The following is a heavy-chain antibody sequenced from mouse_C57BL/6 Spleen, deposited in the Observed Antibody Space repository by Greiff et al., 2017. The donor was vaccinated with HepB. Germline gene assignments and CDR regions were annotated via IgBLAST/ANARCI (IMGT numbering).Heavy chain of an antibody. CDR1: GFTFSSYA. CDR2: ISDGGSYT. D-gene: IGHD2-3*01. J-gene: IGHJ2*01. CDR3: ARDSGYDGYPYYFDY. Sequence: EVKLVESGGGLVKPGGSLKLSCAASGFTFSSYAMSWVRQTPEKRLEWVATISDGGSYTYYPDNVKGRFTISRDNAKNNLYLQMSHLKSEDTAMYYCARDSGYDGYPYYFDYWGQGTTLTVSS. V-gene: IGHV5-4*01.